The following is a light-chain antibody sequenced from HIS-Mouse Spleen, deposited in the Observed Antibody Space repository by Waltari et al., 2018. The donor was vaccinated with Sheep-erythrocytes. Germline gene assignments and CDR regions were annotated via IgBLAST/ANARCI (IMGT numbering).Light chain of an antibody. V-gene: IGKV1D-13*01. CDR1: QSISSY. CDR2: DAS. CDR3: QQFNNYPRT. J-gene: IGKJ1*01. Sequence: IQMTQSPSSLSASVGDRVTITCRASQSISSYLNWYQQKPGKAPKLLSYDASSLESGVPSRFSGSGSGTDFTLTISSLQPEDFATYYCQQFNNYPRTFGQGTKVEIK.